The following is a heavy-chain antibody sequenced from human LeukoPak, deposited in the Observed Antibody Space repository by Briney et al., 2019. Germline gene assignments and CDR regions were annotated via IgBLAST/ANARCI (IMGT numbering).Heavy chain of an antibody. CDR2: IQYEGSNK. D-gene: IGHD2-8*01. V-gene: IGHV3-30*02. CDR3: AKDHCTNGLCYTDY. Sequence: GGSLRLSCAASGFTFSTYGMHWVRQAPGRGLEWVAFIQYEGSNKYYADSVKGRFTISRDNSKNTLYLQMNSLRGEDTAIYYCAKDHCTNGLCYTDYWGQGTLVTVSS. CDR1: GFTFSTYG. J-gene: IGHJ4*02.